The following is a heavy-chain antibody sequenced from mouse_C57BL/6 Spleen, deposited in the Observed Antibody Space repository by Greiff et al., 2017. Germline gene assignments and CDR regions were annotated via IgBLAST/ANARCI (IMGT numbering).Heavy chain of an antibody. CDR1: GFTFNTYA. V-gene: IGHV10-3*01. J-gene: IGHJ2*01. Sequence: EVQLVESGGGLVQPKGSLKLSCAASGFTFNTYAMHWVRQAPGKGLEWVARLRSKSSNYATYYAVSVKDRFTISRDDSQSMLYLQMNTLTTEDTAIYYCVREPYYYCSGYVFDYWGQGTTLTVSS. CDR2: LRSKSSNYAT. D-gene: IGHD1-1*01. CDR3: VREPYYYCSGYVFDY.